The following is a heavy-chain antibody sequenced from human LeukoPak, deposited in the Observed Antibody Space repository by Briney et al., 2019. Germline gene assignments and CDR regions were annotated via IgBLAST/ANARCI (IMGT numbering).Heavy chain of an antibody. V-gene: IGHV1-46*01. CDR1: GYTFTSYY. CDR3: ASNPPNTGDFYY. J-gene: IGHJ4*02. CDR2: INPSGGST. D-gene: IGHD1-1*01. Sequence: ASVKVSCKASGYTFTSYYTHWVRQAPGQGLEWMGIINPSGGSTSYAQKFQGRVSMTRDTSISTAYMELSSLRSEDTAVYYCASNPPNTGDFYYWGLGSLVTVSS.